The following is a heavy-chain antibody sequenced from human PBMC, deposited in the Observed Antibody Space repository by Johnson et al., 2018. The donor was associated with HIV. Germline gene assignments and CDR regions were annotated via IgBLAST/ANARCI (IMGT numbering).Heavy chain of an antibody. D-gene: IGHD4-11*01. CDR3: ARIDYSNYEEAFDI. V-gene: IGHV3-66*01. J-gene: IGHJ3*02. CDR1: GFTVSSNY. CDR2: IYSGGST. Sequence: VQLVEFGGGLVQPGGSLRLSCAASGFTVSSNYMSWVRQAPGKGLEWVSVIYSGGSTYYADSVKGRFTISRDNSKNTLYLQMNSLRAEDTAVYYCARIDYSNYEEAFDIWGQGTMVTVSS.